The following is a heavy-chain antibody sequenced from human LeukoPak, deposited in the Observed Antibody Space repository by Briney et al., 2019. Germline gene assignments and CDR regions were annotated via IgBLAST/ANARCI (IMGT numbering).Heavy chain of an antibody. V-gene: IGHV3-30*18. D-gene: IGHD3-22*01. CDR2: ISYDGSNK. CDR3: AKDRGYYDSSGYSGYYFDY. CDR1: GFTFSSYG. J-gene: IGHJ4*02. Sequence: PGGSLRLSCAASGFTFSSYGMHWVRQAPGKGLEWVAVISYDGSNKYHADSVKGRFTISRDNSKNTLYLQMNSLRAEDTAVYYCAKDRGYYDSSGYSGYYFDYWGQGTLVTVSS.